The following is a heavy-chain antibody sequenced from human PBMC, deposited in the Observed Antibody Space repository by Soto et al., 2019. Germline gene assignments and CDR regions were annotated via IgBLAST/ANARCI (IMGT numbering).Heavy chain of an antibody. CDR2: IYWDDDK. V-gene: IGHV2-5*02. J-gene: IGHJ4*02. CDR3: PHKGAGHRGFKY. Sequence: QITLKESGPTLVKPTQTLTLACTFSGFSLSTSGVGVGWIRQPPGKALEWLALIYWDDDKRYSPSLKSRLTVTEDTTKHQVFPTMTIMAPVEPATYYAPHKGAGHRGFKYWGQGTLVTVSS. D-gene: IGHD1-26*01. CDR1: GFSLSTSGVG.